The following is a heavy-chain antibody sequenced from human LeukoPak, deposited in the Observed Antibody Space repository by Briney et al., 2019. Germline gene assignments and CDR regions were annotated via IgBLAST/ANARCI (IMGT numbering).Heavy chain of an antibody. V-gene: IGHV1-24*01. Sequence: ASVKVSCKVSGYTLTELSMHWVRQAPGKGLEWMGGFDPEDGETIYAQKFQGRVTMTEDTSTDTAYMELSNLRSEDTAVYYCATASALSLTLDAFDIWGQGTMVTVSS. CDR3: ATASALSLTLDAFDI. CDR1: GYTLTELS. CDR2: FDPEDGET. D-gene: IGHD1-26*01. J-gene: IGHJ3*02.